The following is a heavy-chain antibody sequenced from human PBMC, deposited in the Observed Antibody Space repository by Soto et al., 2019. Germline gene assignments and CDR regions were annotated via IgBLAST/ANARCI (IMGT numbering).Heavy chain of an antibody. CDR3: AGAYSSGWTAFDY. CDR1: GYTFTSYA. D-gene: IGHD6-19*01. CDR2: INAGNGNT. J-gene: IGHJ4*02. V-gene: IGHV1-3*05. Sequence: QVQLVQSGAEEKKPGASVKVSCKASGYTFTSYAMHWVRQAPGQRLEWMGWINAGNGNTKYSQKFQGRVTITRDTPASTAYMELSSLRSEDTAVYYCAGAYSSGWTAFDYWGQGTLVTVSS.